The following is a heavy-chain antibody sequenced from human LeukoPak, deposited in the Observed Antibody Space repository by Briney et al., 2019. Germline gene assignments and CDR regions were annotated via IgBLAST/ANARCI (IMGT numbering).Heavy chain of an antibody. CDR2: IWYDGSNK. CDR1: GFTFSSYA. J-gene: IGHJ4*02. D-gene: IGHD3-3*01. V-gene: IGHV3-33*08. Sequence: GGSLRLSCAASGFTFSSYAMHWVRQAPGKGLEWVAVIWYDGSNKYYADSVKGRFTISRDNSKNTLYLQMNSLRAEDTAVYYCARDQYYDFWSGYWSLGYWGQGTLVTVSS. CDR3: ARDQYYDFWSGYWSLGY.